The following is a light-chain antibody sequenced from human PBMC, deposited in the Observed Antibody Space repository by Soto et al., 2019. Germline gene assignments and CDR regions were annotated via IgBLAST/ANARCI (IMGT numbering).Light chain of an antibody. Sequence: DIQMTQSPSTLSASIGDRGTITCRASQSISGSLAWYQLKPGKAPKLLIFDASTLERGVPSTFSGSGSGTEFTLTITALQPDDFATYYCQQYSSYSRTFGQGTKVEIK. CDR2: DAS. CDR3: QQYSSYSRT. V-gene: IGKV1-5*01. J-gene: IGKJ1*01. CDR1: QSISGS.